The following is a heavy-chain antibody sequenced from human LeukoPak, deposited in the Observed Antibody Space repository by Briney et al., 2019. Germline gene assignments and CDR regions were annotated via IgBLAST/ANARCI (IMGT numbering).Heavy chain of an antibody. CDR3: AKELTRPNRPVAGLNY. Sequence: GGSLRLSCAASGFTFSAYGMHWVRQAPGKGMDWVAIISYDGSNKYYPVSGKGRFTIYRHHSKNTLYLQMNSLRTEDTAVYYCAKELTRPNRPVAGLNYWGQETLVTVSS. V-gene: IGHV3-30*18. CDR2: ISYDGSNK. CDR1: GFTFSAYG. D-gene: IGHD6-19*01. J-gene: IGHJ4*02.